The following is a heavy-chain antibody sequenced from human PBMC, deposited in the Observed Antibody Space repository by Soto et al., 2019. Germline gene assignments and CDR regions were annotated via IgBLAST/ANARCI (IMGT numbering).Heavy chain of an antibody. D-gene: IGHD2-2*01. CDR1: GYTFTGYY. Sequence: QVQLVQSGAEVKKPGASVKVSCKASGYTFTGYYMHWVRQAPGQGLEWMGWINPNSGGTNYAQKLQGRVTMTTDTSTSTAYMELRSLRSDDTAVYYCARVNCSSTSCYYYYYYYGMDVWGQGTTVTVSS. CDR2: INPNSGGT. J-gene: IGHJ6*02. CDR3: ARVNCSSTSCYYYYYYYGMDV. V-gene: IGHV1-2*02.